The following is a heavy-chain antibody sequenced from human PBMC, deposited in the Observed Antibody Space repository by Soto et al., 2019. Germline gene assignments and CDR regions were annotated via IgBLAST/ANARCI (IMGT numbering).Heavy chain of an antibody. CDR3: ARMDSSSWYAFDI. V-gene: IGHV4-30-4*01. CDR2: IYYSGST. J-gene: IGHJ3*02. Sequence: PSETLSLTCTVSGGSISSGDYYWSWIRQPPGKGLEWIGYIYYSGSTYYNPSLKSRVTISVDTSKNQFSLKLSFVTAADTAVYYCARMDSSSWYAFDIWGQGTMVTVSS. D-gene: IGHD6-13*01. CDR1: GGSISSGDYY.